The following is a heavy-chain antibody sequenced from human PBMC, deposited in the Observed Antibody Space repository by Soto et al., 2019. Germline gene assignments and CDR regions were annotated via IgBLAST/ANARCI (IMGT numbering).Heavy chain of an antibody. CDR3: ARDLPAYD. D-gene: IGHD2-8*01. V-gene: IGHV1-69*02. J-gene: IGHJ4*02. CDR1: GGTFSSYS. CDR2: LLPILGLP. Sequence: QVQLVQSGAEVKKPGSSVKVSCKVSGGTFSSYSISWVRQAPGQGLEWMGSLLPILGLPNYAQKFQGRVTITADESTTTAYMELSSLRSEDTAVYYCARDLPAYDWGQGTLVTVSS.